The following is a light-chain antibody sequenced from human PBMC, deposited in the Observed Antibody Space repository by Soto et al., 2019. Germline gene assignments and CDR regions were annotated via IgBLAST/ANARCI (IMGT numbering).Light chain of an antibody. J-gene: IGKJ2*01. CDR3: QHYDRFPYT. CDR2: KAS. CDR1: QSLSYW. Sequence: DIQMTQSPSTLSASVGDTVTITCRASQSLSYWLAWYQQKPGQAPKRLIHKASTLESGVPSRFSGSGSGTEFTLTISSLQPDDFATFYCQHYDRFPYTFGQGTKLEIK. V-gene: IGKV1-5*03.